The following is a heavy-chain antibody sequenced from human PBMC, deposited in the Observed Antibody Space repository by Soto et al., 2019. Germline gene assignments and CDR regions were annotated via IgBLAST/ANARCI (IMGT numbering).Heavy chain of an antibody. Sequence: SETLSLTCTVSGGSISSYYWSWIRQPPGKGLEWIGYIYYSGSTNYNPSLKSRVTIAVDTSKNQFSLKLSSVTAADTAVYYCARVSNVLLWFGEGHYMDVWGKGTTVTVSS. D-gene: IGHD3-10*01. CDR2: IYYSGST. CDR1: GGSISSYY. J-gene: IGHJ6*03. V-gene: IGHV4-59*01. CDR3: ARVSNVLLWFGEGHYMDV.